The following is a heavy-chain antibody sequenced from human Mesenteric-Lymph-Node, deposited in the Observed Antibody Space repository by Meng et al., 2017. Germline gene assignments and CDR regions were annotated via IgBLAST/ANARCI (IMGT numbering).Heavy chain of an antibody. CDR3: ARNVRLRDGYNSDY. Sequence: EVQLVESGGGLVKPGVSLRLSCAASGFTFSSHSMNWVRQAPVKGLEWVSSISSSSSYIYYADSVKGRFTISRDNAKNSLYLQMNSLRAEDTAVYYCARNVRLRDGYNSDYWGQGTLVTVSS. CDR1: GFTFSSHS. CDR2: ISSSSSYI. D-gene: IGHD5-24*01. J-gene: IGHJ4*02. V-gene: IGHV3-21*01.